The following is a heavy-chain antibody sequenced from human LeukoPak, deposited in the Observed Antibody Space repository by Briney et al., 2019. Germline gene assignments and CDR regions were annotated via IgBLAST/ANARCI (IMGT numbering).Heavy chain of an antibody. CDR1: GFSFSTYA. J-gene: IGHJ4*02. Sequence: PGGSLRLSCEASGFSFSTYAMHWVRQAPGKGLEYVSAISSNGRITYYANSVKGRFTISRDNSKNTLYLQMGSLRAKDMAVYCCARVSGWYWFDNWGQGTLVTVSS. V-gene: IGHV3-64*01. CDR3: ARVSGWYWFDN. CDR2: ISSNGRIT. D-gene: IGHD6-19*01.